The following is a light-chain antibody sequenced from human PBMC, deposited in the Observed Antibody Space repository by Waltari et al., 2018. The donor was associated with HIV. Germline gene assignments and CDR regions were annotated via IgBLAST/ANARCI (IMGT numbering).Light chain of an antibody. CDR2: RNN. CDR3: TAWDDSLSGVV. J-gene: IGLJ2*01. Sequence: QSVLTQPPSASGTPGQRVTISCSGSRSNIGSKYVYWYQQLPGTAPKRRSYRNNQRPSGVPDRFSGSKSGTSASLAISGLRSEDEADYYCTAWDDSLSGVVFGGGTKLTVL. CDR1: RSNIGSKY. V-gene: IGLV1-47*01.